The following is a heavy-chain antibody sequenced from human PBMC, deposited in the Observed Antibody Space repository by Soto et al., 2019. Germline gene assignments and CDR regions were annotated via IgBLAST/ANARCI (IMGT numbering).Heavy chain of an antibody. J-gene: IGHJ4*02. V-gene: IGHV1-46*01. CDR2: INPSGGST. CDR1: GYTFTSYY. Sequence: ASVKVSCKASGYTFTSYYMHWVRQAPGQGLEWMGIINPSGGSTSYAQKFQGRVTMTRDTSTSTVYMELSSLRSEDTAVYYCARDKRPPDWSGCSRPSLYWGQGTLVTVSS. D-gene: IGHD3-3*01. CDR3: ARDKRPPDWSGCSRPSLY.